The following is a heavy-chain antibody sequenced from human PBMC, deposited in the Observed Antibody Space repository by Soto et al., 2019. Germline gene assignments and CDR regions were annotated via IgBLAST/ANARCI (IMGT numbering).Heavy chain of an antibody. Sequence: SETLSLTCTVSGGSINNYYWSWIRQPPGKGLEWIGYIYYSGSTNYNPSLKSRVTISVDTSKNQFSLKLSSVTAADTAVYYCARGGSTIDYWGQGTLVTVSS. CDR1: GGSINNYY. CDR3: ARGGSTIDY. V-gene: IGHV4-59*01. D-gene: IGHD3-16*01. J-gene: IGHJ4*02. CDR2: IYYSGST.